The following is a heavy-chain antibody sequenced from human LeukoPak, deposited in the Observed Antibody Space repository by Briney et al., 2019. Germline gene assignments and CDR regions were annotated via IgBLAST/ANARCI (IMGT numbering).Heavy chain of an antibody. CDR1: GYTFTSDG. J-gene: IGHJ4*02. V-gene: IGHV1-18*01. D-gene: IGHD3-10*01. CDR2: ISAYNGNT. Sequence: ASVKVSCKASGYTFTSDGISWVRQAPGQGLEWMGWISAYNGNTNYAQKLQGRVTMTTDTSTSTAYMELRSLRSDDTAVYYCARADLLWFGELLSIDYWGQGTLVTVSS. CDR3: ARADLLWFGELLSIDY.